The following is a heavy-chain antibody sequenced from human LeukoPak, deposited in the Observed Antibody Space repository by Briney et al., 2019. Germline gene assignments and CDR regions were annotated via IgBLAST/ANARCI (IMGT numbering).Heavy chain of an antibody. CDR2: MNPKRGNT. V-gene: IGHV1-8*01. CDR1: GYSLTSFD. D-gene: IGHD6-13*01. CDR3: AREGSSSSYYNNYGMDV. J-gene: IGHJ6*02. Sequence: GASVKVSCKASGYSLTSFDINWVRQGAGQGLEWMGWMNPKRGNTGYAPTFQGRVTITRATSIDTAFMELSSLRPDDTAVYYCAREGSSSSYYNNYGMDVWGQGTTITVSS.